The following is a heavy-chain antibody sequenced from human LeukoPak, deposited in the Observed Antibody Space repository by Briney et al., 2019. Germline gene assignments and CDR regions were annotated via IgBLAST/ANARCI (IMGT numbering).Heavy chain of an antibody. Sequence: SETLSLTCTVSGGSISSGSYYWGWIRQPPGKGLEWIGSIYHSGSTYYNPSLKSRVTISVDTSKNQFSLKLSSVTAADTAVYYCAREGNTYGSNWFDPWGQGTLVTVSS. CDR3: AREGNTYGSNWFDP. D-gene: IGHD5-18*01. CDR2: IYHSGST. V-gene: IGHV4-39*07. J-gene: IGHJ5*02. CDR1: GGSISSGSYY.